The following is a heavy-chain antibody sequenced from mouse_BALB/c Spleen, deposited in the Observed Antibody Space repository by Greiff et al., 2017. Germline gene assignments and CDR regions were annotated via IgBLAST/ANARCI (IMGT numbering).Heavy chain of an antibody. CDR2: IDPANGNT. V-gene: IGHV14-3*02. D-gene: IGHD1-3*01. CDR1: GFNIKDTY. CDR3: ARHELRNGQNYYAMDY. J-gene: IGHJ4*01. Sequence: VQLQQSGAELVKPGASVKLSCTASGFNIKDTYMHWVKQRPEQGLEWIGRIDPANGNTKYDPKFQGKATITADTSSNTAYLQLGSLTSEDTAVYYCARHELRNGQNYYAMDYWGQGTSVTVSS.